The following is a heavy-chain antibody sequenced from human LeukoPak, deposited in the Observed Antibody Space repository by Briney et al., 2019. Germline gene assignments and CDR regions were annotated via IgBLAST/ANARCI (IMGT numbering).Heavy chain of an antibody. D-gene: IGHD3-22*01. CDR2: ISWNSGSI. CDR3: AKGNYYDSSGYEYYFDY. CDR1: GFTFDDYA. Sequence: GRSLRLSCAASGFTFDDYAMHWVRHAPGKDLEWVSGISWNSGSIGYADSVKGRFTISRDNAKNSLYLQMNSLRAEDTALYYCAKGNYYDSSGYEYYFDYWGQGTLVTVSS. J-gene: IGHJ4*02. V-gene: IGHV3-9*01.